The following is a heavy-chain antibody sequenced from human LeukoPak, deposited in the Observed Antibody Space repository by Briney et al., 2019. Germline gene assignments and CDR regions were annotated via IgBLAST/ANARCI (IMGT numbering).Heavy chain of an antibody. Sequence: PGGSLGLSCAASGFTFSSYSMNWVRQAPGKGLEWVSSISSSSSYIYYADSVKGRFTISRDNAKNSLYLQMNSLRAEDTAMYYCARDAIWYGNAFDIWGQGTMVTVSS. D-gene: IGHD6-13*01. J-gene: IGHJ3*02. CDR2: ISSSSSYI. V-gene: IGHV3-21*01. CDR1: GFTFSSYS. CDR3: ARDAIWYGNAFDI.